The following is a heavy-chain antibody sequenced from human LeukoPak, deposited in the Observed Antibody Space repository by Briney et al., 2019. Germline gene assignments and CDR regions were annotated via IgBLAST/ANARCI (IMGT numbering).Heavy chain of an antibody. D-gene: IGHD2-15*01. V-gene: IGHV1-2*02. Sequence: ASVKVSCKASGYTFTGYYMHWVRQAPGQGLEWMGWINPNSGGTSYAQKFQGRVTMTRDTSISTAYMELSRLRSDDTAVYYCARVAVVARQTFDPWGQGTLVTVSS. CDR3: ARVAVVARQTFDP. J-gene: IGHJ5*02. CDR2: INPNSGGT. CDR1: GYTFTGYY.